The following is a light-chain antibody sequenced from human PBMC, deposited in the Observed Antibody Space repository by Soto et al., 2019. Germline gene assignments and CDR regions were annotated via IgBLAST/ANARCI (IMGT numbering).Light chain of an antibody. V-gene: IGLV2-23*01. CDR1: SSDVGSYNL. CDR2: EGS. J-gene: IGLJ2*01. CDR3: CSYAGSRGVV. Sequence: QSALTQPASVSGSPGQSITISCTGTSSDVGSYNLVSWYQQHPGKAPKLMIYEGSKRPSGVSNRFSGSKSGNTASLTISGLQAEDEADYYCCSYAGSRGVVFGVGTKLTV.